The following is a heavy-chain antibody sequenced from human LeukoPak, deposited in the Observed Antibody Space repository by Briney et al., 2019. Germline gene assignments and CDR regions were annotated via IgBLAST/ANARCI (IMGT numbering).Heavy chain of an antibody. D-gene: IGHD4-23*01. CDR3: ARTAGGNSYYYYMDV. J-gene: IGHJ6*03. Sequence: SGPALVKPTQTITLTCTFSGFSLSTSGMCVSWIRQPPGKALEWLARIDWDDDKYYSTSLKTRLTISWDTSKNQVVLTMSNLDPVDTATYYCARTAGGNSYYYYMDVWGKGTTVTVSS. CDR1: GFSLSTSGMC. V-gene: IGHV2-70*11. CDR2: IDWDDDK.